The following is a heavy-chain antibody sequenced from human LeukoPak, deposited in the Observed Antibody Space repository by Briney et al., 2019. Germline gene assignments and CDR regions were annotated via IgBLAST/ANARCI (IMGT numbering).Heavy chain of an antibody. CDR3: ARAEITMVRGVIIRTNWFDP. CDR2: IYHSGST. J-gene: IGHJ5*02. Sequence: SETLSLTCTVSGGSISSYSWSWIRQPPGKGLEWIGYIYHSGSTYYNPSLKSRVTISVDRSKNQFSLKLSSVTAADTAVYYCARAEITMVRGVIIRTNWFDPWGQGTLVTVSS. V-gene: IGHV4-30-2*01. D-gene: IGHD3-10*01. CDR1: GGSISSYS.